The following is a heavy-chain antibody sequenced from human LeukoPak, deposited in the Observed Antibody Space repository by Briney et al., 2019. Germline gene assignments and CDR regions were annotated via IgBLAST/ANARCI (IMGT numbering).Heavy chain of an antibody. D-gene: IGHD3-16*02. Sequence: PSETLSLTCTVSGGSISSSSHYWGWIRQAPGKGLEWIGCISYIGSTYYNPSLESRATMSVDTSKNQFSLKLGSLTAADTAVYFCARDLFDYVWGSYRFSGDDFTPWGQGTLVTVSS. J-gene: IGHJ5*02. V-gene: IGHV4-39*01. CDR1: GGSISSSSHY. CDR3: ARDLFDYVWGSYRFSGDDFTP. CDR2: ISYIGST.